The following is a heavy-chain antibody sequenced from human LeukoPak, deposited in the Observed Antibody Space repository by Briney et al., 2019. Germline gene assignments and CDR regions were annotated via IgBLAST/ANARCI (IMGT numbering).Heavy chain of an antibody. CDR1: GGSVSSGSYY. CDR3: ARAPRYYDILTGFFEFDP. CDR2: IYYSGST. J-gene: IGHJ5*02. D-gene: IGHD3-9*01. Sequence: SETLSLTCTVSGGSVSSGSYYWRWIRQPPGKGLEWIGYIYYSGSTNYNPSLKSRVTISVDTSKNQFSLKLSSVTAADTAVYYCARAPRYYDILTGFFEFDPWGQGTLVTVSS. V-gene: IGHV4-61*01.